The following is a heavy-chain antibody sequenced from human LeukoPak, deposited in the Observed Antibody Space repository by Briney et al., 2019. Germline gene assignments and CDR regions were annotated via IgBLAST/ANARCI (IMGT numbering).Heavy chain of an antibody. Sequence: GGSLRLSCAASGFTFSSYAMSWVRQAPGKGLEWVSAISDSGGSTYYADSVKGRFTNSRDNFKNTLYLQMNSLRAEDTAVYYCATTYYYDSSGYWGQGTLVTVSS. D-gene: IGHD3-22*01. CDR2: ISDSGGST. CDR3: ATTYYYDSSGY. CDR1: GFTFSSYA. J-gene: IGHJ4*02. V-gene: IGHV3-23*01.